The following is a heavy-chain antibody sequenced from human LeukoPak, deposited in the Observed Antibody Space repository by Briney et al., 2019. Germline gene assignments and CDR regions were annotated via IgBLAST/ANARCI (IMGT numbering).Heavy chain of an antibody. Sequence: SSETLSLTCTVSGGSISIYYWSWVRQPPGKGLGWIGYIYNSGSTNYNPSLKRRVTISVDTSKNQFSLNLDSVTAADTAVYYCVRDRELNYWGQGTLVTVSS. D-gene: IGHD3-10*01. V-gene: IGHV4-59*01. J-gene: IGHJ4*02. CDR2: IYNSGST. CDR3: VRDRELNY. CDR1: GGSISIYY.